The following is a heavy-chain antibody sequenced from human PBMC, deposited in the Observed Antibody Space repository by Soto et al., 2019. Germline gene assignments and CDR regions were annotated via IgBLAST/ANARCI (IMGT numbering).Heavy chain of an antibody. J-gene: IGHJ4*02. CDR1: GGSFSGYY. Sequence: PSETLSLTCAVYGGSFSGYYWSWIRQPPGKGLEWIGEINHSGSTNYNPSLKSRVTISVDTSKNQFSLKLSSVTAADTAVYYCATSLYYVYIWGSYGPDFWGQGTLVTVSS. CDR3: ATSLYYVYIWGSYGPDF. V-gene: IGHV4-34*01. D-gene: IGHD3-16*01. CDR2: INHSGST.